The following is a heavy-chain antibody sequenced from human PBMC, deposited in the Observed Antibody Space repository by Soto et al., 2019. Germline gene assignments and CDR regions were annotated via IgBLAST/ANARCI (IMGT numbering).Heavy chain of an antibody. CDR3: AKDQSANGGMDV. Sequence: GGSLRLSCAASGFTFDDYTMHWVRQAPGKGLEWVSLISWDGGSTYYADSVKGRFTISRDNSKNSLYLQMNSLRTEDTALYYCAKDQSANGGMDVWGQGTTVTVSS. CDR1: GFTFDDYT. CDR2: ISWDGGST. D-gene: IGHD2-8*01. V-gene: IGHV3-43*01. J-gene: IGHJ6*02.